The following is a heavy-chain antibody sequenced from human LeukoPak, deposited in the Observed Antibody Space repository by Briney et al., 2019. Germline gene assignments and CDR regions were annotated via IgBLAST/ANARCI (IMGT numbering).Heavy chain of an antibody. V-gene: IGHV4-34*01. CDR2: INHRGST. CDR1: GGSFSGYY. CDR3: ARGCVPAAPFDY. D-gene: IGHD2-2*01. J-gene: IGHJ4*02. Sequence: SETLSLTCAVYGGSFSGYYWSWIRQPPGKGLEWIGEINHRGSTNYNPSLKSRVTISVDTSKNQFSLKLSSVTAADTAVYYCARGCVPAAPFDYWGQGTLVTVSS.